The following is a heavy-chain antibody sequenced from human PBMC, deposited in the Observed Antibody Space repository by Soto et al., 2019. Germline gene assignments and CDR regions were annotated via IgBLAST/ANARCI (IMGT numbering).Heavy chain of an antibody. CDR3: ARGRFRRTWFDP. CDR1: GYTFTSFG. V-gene: IGHV1-8*01. J-gene: IGHJ5*02. D-gene: IGHD3-16*01. Sequence: ASVKVSCKTSGYTFTSFGINWVRQAAGQGLEWMGWMNPYSGNTGYAQKFQGRVTMTTDTSITTAYLELSSLTFEDTAIYYCARGRFRRTWFDPWGQGTLVTVSS. CDR2: MNPYSGNT.